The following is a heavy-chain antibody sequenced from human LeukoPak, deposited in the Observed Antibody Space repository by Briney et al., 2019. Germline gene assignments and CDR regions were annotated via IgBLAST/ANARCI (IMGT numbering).Heavy chain of an antibody. CDR3: ARIGYSSSSYDY. CDR1: GFTFSSYW. V-gene: IGHV3-7*01. J-gene: IGHJ4*02. Sequence: PGGSLRLSCAASGFTFSSYWMSWVRQAPGKGLEWVANIKQDGSEKHYVDSMKGRFTFSRDNAKNSLYLQMNSLRAEDTAVYYCARIGYSSSSYDYWGQGTLVTVSS. CDR2: IKQDGSEK. D-gene: IGHD6-6*01.